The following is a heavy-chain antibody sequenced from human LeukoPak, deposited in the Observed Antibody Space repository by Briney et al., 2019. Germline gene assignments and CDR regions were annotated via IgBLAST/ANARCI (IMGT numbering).Heavy chain of an antibody. CDR3: ARGDDSSGWYLPQPHGGFDI. V-gene: IGHV5-51*01. Sequence: GESLKISCKDSGYSFINYWIAWVRQMPGEGLEWMGIIFPGDSDTRYSPSFQGQVTISADKSINTAYLQWTSLKASDTAIYYCARGDDSSGWYLPQPHGGFDIWGQGTMVTVSS. D-gene: IGHD6-19*01. CDR2: IFPGDSDT. CDR1: GYSFINYW. J-gene: IGHJ3*02.